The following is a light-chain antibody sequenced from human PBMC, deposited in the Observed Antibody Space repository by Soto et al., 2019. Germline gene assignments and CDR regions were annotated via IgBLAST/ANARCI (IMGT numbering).Light chain of an antibody. CDR2: DVS. V-gene: IGKV3-20*01. CDR1: HSVSSNY. Sequence: EIVLTQSPGTLSLSPGERATLSCRSSHSVSSNYLAWYQQKPGQAPSLLIYDVSSRATGNPDRFSGSGSGTDFPLTISSLEPVDFAVYYCQQYGISPTFGQGTKVEIK. CDR3: QQYGISPT. J-gene: IGKJ1*01.